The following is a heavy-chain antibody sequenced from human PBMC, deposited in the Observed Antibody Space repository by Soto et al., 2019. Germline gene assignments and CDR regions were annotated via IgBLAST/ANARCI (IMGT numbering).Heavy chain of an antibody. Sequence: PSQTLSLTCAISGDSVSSNSAAWNWIRQSPSRGLEWLGRTYYRSKWYNDYAVSVKSRITINPDTSKNQFSLQLNSVTPEDTAVYYCARDSSSFGGYYYYYYGMDVWGQGTTVTV. CDR2: TYYRSKWYN. D-gene: IGHD3-3*02. CDR1: GDSVSSNSAA. CDR3: ARDSSSFGGYYYYYYGMDV. V-gene: IGHV6-1*01. J-gene: IGHJ6*02.